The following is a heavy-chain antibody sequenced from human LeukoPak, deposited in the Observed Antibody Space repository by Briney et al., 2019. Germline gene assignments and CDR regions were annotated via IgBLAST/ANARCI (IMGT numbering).Heavy chain of an antibody. V-gene: IGHV5-51*01. CDR2: IYPDDSDA. Sequence: GESLKISCKGSGYSFTGYWIAWVRQMPGKGLEWMGIIYPDDSDARYSPSFQGQVTISADKSISTAYLQWSSLKASDTAMYYCARPRYYDSSGYYQWGQGTLVTVSS. CDR1: GYSFTGYW. CDR3: ARPRYYDSSGYYQ. J-gene: IGHJ4*02. D-gene: IGHD3-22*01.